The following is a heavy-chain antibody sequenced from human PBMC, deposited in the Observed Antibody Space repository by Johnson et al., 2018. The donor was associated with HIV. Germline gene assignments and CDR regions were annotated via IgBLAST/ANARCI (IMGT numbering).Heavy chain of an antibody. J-gene: IGHJ3*01. Sequence: VQLVESGGGLVKPGGSLRLSCAASGFTFSDYYMSWVRQAPRKGLEWVSGINWNGGNTGYIDSVKGRFTISRDNARNSLHLQMNSLKDEDTALYYCARGIVITFGGPDAFDVWGQGTMVTV. CDR1: GFTFSDYY. D-gene: IGHD3-16*01. CDR2: INWNGGNT. CDR3: ARGIVITFGGPDAFDV. V-gene: IGHV3-20*04.